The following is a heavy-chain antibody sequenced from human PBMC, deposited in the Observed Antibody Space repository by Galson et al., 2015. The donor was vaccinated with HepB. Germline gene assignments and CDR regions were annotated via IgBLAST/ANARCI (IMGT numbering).Heavy chain of an antibody. V-gene: IGHV1-58*01. J-gene: IGHJ6*02. CDR2: IVVGSGNT. CDR3: AAAASPLSQWELLPCPNMDV. D-gene: IGHD1-26*01. Sequence: SVKVSCKASGFTFTSSAVQWVRQARGQRLEWIGWIVVGSGNTNYAQKFQERVTITRDMSTSTAYMELSSLRSEDTAVYYCAAAASPLSQWELLPCPNMDVWGQGTTVTVSS. CDR1: GFTFTSSA.